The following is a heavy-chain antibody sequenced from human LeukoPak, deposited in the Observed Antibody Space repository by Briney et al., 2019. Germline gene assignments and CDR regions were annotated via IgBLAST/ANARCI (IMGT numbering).Heavy chain of an antibody. CDR2: IKEDGSER. V-gene: IGHV3-7*01. J-gene: IGHJ4*02. CDR3: ARGAPNNWNYAELDY. CDR1: AFIFSGHW. Sequence: GGSLRLSCEGSAFIFSGHWMNWVRQTPGKGLEWVASIKEDGSERQYVDSVKGRFTISRDNAKNSLYLQMNSLRAEDTAVYYCARGAPNNWNYAELDYWGQGTLVTVSS. D-gene: IGHD1-7*01.